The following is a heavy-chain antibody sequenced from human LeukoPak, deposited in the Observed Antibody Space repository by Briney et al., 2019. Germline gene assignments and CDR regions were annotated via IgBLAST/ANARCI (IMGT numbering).Heavy chain of an antibody. CDR3: ARGWGQQLPPTY. CDR2: IYYSGST. D-gene: IGHD6-13*01. J-gene: IGHJ4*02. V-gene: IGHV4-59*01. Sequence: SEALSLTCTVSGGSISSYYWSWVRQPPGKGREWIGYIYYSGSTNYNPSLKSRVTISVDTSKNQFSLMLSSVTAADTAVYFCARGWGQQLPPTYWGQGTLVTVSS. CDR1: GGSISSYY.